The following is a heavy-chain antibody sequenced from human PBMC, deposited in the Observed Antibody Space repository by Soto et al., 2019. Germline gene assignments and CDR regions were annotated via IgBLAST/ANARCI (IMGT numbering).Heavy chain of an antibody. D-gene: IGHD3-3*01. CDR1: GFTFDDYT. J-gene: IGHJ4*02. CDR2: ISWDGGST. V-gene: IGHV3-43*01. Sequence: GSLRLSCAASGFTFDDYTMDWVRQAPGKGLEWVSLISWDGGSTYYADSVKGRFTISRDNAKNSLYLQMNSLRDEDTAVYYCARGRRYYDFCDWGQGTLVTVSS. CDR3: ARGRRYYDFCD.